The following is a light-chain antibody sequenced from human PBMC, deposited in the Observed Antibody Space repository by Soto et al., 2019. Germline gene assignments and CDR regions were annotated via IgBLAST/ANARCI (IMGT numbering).Light chain of an antibody. V-gene: IGLV2-14*01. CDR3: SSYTSSSTPYV. J-gene: IGLJ1*01. CDR2: EVS. Sequence: QSGLTQPGSGCGSPGQSITISCTGTSSDVGGYNYVSWYQQHPGKAPKLMIYEVSNRPSGVSNRFSGSKSGNKASLTISGLQAEDEADYYCSSYTSSSTPYVFGTGTKVTVL. CDR1: SSDVGGYNY.